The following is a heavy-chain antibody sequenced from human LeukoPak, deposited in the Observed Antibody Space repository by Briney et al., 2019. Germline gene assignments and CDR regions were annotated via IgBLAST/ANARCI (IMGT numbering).Heavy chain of an antibody. CDR2: INTNTGNP. J-gene: IGHJ4*02. CDR3: ARSNNDGDYLGVGFDY. Sequence: ASVKVSCKTSGYAFINYAINWVRQAPGQGLEWMGWINTNTGNPTYAQGFTGRFVFSLDTSVSTTYLQISSLETEDTAIYYCARSNNDGDYLGVGFDYWGQGALVTVSS. V-gene: IGHV7-4-1*02. CDR1: GYAFINYA. D-gene: IGHD4-17*01.